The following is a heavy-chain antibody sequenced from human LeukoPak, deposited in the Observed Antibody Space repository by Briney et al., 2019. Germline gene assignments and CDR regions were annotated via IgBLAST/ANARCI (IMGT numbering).Heavy chain of an antibody. CDR1: GFTFSSYG. J-gene: IGHJ3*02. V-gene: IGHV3-30*19. CDR2: ISHDGNTK. CDR3: ARAKYYDSRGYSVREAYDI. D-gene: IGHD3-22*01. Sequence: GGSLRLSCAASGFTFSSYGMHWVRRAPGKGLEWVAVISHDGNTKYHTDSMKDRFTISRDNSRNTLYLQMNNLRPEDTAVYSCARAKYYDSRGYSVREAYDIWGQGTMVTVSS.